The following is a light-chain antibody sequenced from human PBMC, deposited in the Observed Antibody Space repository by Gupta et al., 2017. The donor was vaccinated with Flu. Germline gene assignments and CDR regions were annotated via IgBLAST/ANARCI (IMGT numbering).Light chain of an antibody. J-gene: IGKJ4*01. CDR1: HSIITN. CDR3: QQYNNWPPLT. V-gene: IGKV3-15*01. Sequence: EIVLTQSPTILSVSPGVRVTLSCSASHSIITNLAWYQQRPGLPPRLLVYGASTRATGVPARFSGSGSGKEFTLTISSLQSEDSAIYYCQQYNNWPPLTFGGGAKVEIK. CDR2: GAS.